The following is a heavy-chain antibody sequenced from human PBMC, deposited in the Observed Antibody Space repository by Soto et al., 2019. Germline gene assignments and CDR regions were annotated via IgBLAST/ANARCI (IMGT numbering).Heavy chain of an antibody. CDR2: IDPSDSYT. J-gene: IGHJ4*02. V-gene: IGHV5-10-1*01. CDR3: AITRYDYGDYAACVY. D-gene: IGHD4-17*01. CDR1: GYSFTSYW. Sequence: EVQLVQSGAEVKKPGESLRISCKGSGYSFTSYWISWVRQMPGKGLEWMGRIDPSDSYTNYSPSFQGHVTISADKSISTAYLQWSSLKASDTAMYYCAITRYDYGDYAACVYWGQGTLVTVSS.